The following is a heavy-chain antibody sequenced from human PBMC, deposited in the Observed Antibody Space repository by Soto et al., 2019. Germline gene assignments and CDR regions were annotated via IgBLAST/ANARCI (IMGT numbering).Heavy chain of an antibody. Sequence: QIALQESGPTVVKPTQTLTLTCTFSGFSLTTTGVGVGWIRHAPGKALEWLAMVYWNDERRYSPSLKSRLTITHDTYKNQVVLTMTYMDPVDTATYFCAHYDSSGYFSHFDSWGQGTLVTVSS. CDR1: GFSLTTTGVG. D-gene: IGHD3-22*01. V-gene: IGHV2-5*01. CDR3: AHYDSSGYFSHFDS. CDR2: VYWNDER. J-gene: IGHJ4*02.